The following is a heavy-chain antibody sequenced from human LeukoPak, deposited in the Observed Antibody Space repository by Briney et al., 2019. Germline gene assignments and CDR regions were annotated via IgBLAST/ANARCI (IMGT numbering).Heavy chain of an antibody. CDR3: ARVGYCSGGSCYPGWYYFDY. J-gene: IGHJ4*02. Sequence: PSETLSLTCAVYGGSFSGYYWSWIRQPPGKGLEWIGEINHSGSTNYNPSLKSRVTISVDTSKNQFSLKLSSVTAADTAVYYCARVGYCSGGSCYPGWYYFDYWGQGTLVTVSS. V-gene: IGHV4-34*01. D-gene: IGHD2-15*01. CDR1: GGSFSGYY. CDR2: INHSGST.